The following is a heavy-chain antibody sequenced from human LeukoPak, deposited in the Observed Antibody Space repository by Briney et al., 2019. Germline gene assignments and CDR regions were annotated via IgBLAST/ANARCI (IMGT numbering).Heavy chain of an antibody. D-gene: IGHD6-6*01. Sequence: GGSLRLSCAASGFTFTSYWMSWVRQAPGKGLEWVANIKQGGSKRNYVESVKGRFTISRDDAKNLLSLQKNSLRAEDTAVYYCARGLGAPDYWGQGTLVTVS. CDR2: IKQGGSKR. J-gene: IGHJ4*02. CDR1: GFTFTSYW. V-gene: IGHV3-7*04. CDR3: ARGLGAPDY.